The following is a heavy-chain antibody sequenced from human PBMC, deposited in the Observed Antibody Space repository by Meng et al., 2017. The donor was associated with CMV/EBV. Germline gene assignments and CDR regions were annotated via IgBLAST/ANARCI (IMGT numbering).Heavy chain of an antibody. J-gene: IGHJ5*02. V-gene: IGHV3-30*02. Sequence: GGSLRLSCAASGFTFSSYGMHWVRQAPGKGLEWVAFIRYDGSNKYYADSVKGRFTISRDNSKNTLYLQMNSLRAEDTALYYCAKDWHPSGYSSGWYVVENWFDPWGQGTLVTVSS. CDR1: GFTFSSYG. D-gene: IGHD6-13*01. CDR3: AKDWHPSGYSSGWYVVENWFDP. CDR2: IRYDGSNK.